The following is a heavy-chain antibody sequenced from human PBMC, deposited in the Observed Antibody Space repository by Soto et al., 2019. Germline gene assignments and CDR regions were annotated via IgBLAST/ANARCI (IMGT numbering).Heavy chain of an antibody. Sequence: PGGSLRLSCAASGFTVSSNYMSWVRQAPGKGLEWVSVIYSGGSTYYADSVKGRFTISRDNSKNTLYLQMNSLRAEDTAVYYCAREIQLWSDAFDIWGQGTMVTVSS. CDR3: AREIQLWSDAFDI. V-gene: IGHV3-53*01. CDR2: IYSGGST. D-gene: IGHD5-18*01. J-gene: IGHJ3*02. CDR1: GFTVSSNY.